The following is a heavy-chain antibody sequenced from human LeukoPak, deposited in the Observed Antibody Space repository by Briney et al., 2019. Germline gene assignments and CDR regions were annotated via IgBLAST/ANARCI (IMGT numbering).Heavy chain of an antibody. J-gene: IGHJ4*02. CDR1: GYTFTSYG. V-gene: IGHV1-18*01. D-gene: IGHD3-16*02. CDR3: ARVLRGWGSYRPPYYFDY. Sequence: ASVKVSCKASGYTFTSYGISWVRQAPGQGLEWMGWISAYNGNTNYAQKLQGRVTMTTDTSTSTAYMELRSLRSDDTAVYYCARVLRGWGSYRPPYYFDYWGQGTLVTVSS. CDR2: ISAYNGNT.